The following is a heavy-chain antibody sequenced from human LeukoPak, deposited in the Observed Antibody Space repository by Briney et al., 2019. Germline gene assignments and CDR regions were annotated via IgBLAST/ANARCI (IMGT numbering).Heavy chain of an antibody. J-gene: IGHJ4*02. CDR1: GFTFSSYW. CDR2: IKQDGSEK. CDR3: ARADSSGYYHPIN. D-gene: IGHD3-22*01. V-gene: IGHV3-7*01. Sequence: GGSLRLSCAASGFTFSSYWMSWVRQAPGKGLEWVANIKQDGSEKYYVDSVRGRFAISRDNAKNSLYLQMNSLRAEDTAVYYCARADSSGYYHPINWGQGTLVTVSS.